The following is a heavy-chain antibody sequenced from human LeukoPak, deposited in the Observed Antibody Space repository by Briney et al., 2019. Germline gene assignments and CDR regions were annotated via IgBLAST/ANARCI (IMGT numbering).Heavy chain of an antibody. Sequence: GASVKVSCKASGYTFTSYDINWVRQAPGQGLEWMGWINPNSGGTKYEQKFQGRVTMTRDTSISTAYMELSRLRSDDTAVYYCAREGPGFGDLLFDSWGQGTLVTVSS. CDR3: AREGPGFGDLLFDS. V-gene: IGHV1-2*02. CDR1: GYTFTSYD. J-gene: IGHJ4*02. CDR2: INPNSGGT. D-gene: IGHD3-10*01.